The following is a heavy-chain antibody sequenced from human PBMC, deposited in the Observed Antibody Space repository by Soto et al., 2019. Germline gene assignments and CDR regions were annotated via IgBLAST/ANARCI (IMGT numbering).Heavy chain of an antibody. CDR3: ARDGRYCIGGSCPFFYY. D-gene: IGHD2-15*01. V-gene: IGHV3-33*01. Sequence: PGGSLRLSCAASGFSFSSYGMHWVRQAPGKGLEWVAVIWYDGSNKYYGDSVKGRFTISRDNSKNTLYLQMNSLRAEDTAVYDCARDGRYCIGGSCPFFYYCGHGT. J-gene: IGHJ4*01. CDR2: IWYDGSNK. CDR1: GFSFSSYG.